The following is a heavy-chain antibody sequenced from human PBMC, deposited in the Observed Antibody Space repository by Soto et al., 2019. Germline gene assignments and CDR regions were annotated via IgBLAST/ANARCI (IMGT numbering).Heavy chain of an antibody. D-gene: IGHD3-10*01. CDR2: IIPLYGTV. CDR3: ARVRVIRGVIPSHFGL. Sequence: QDHLAQSGAEVKKPGSSVTVSCKASGGTFNSYGISWVRQAPGQGLDWMGVIIPLYGTVNYAQKFQGRVSITADKSKSTAYMERSSLRSDDTAVYYCARVRVIRGVIPSHFGLWGQGTRVTVSS. J-gene: IGHJ4*02. V-gene: IGHV1-69*06. CDR1: GGTFNSYG.